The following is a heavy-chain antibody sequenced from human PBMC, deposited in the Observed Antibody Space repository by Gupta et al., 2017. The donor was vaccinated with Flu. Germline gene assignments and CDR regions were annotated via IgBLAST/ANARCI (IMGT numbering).Heavy chain of an antibody. CDR3: ATGTSSIGFDH. Sequence: EVRLVQSGAQVKTQGESLKISRQGSGYSFTTYWISWVRQVPGKGLEWMGIIFYGSSDTRYSPSLQDQVTISADTSINTVFLQWSSLKASDTDIYYCATGTSSIGFDHWGQGTLVTVSS. D-gene: IGHD1-14*01. V-gene: IGHV5-51*03. J-gene: IGHJ4*02. CDR2: IFYGSSDT. CDR1: GYSFTTYW.